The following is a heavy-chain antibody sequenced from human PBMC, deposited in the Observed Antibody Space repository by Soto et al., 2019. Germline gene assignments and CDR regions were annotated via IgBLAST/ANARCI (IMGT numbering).Heavy chain of an antibody. D-gene: IGHD3-3*01. CDR3: ARGPGVGRPTKRITIFGVVTLSTMIAVVILTFDD. J-gene: IGHJ4*02. CDR2: INHSGST. Sequence: SETLSLTCAVYGGSFSGYYWSWIRQPPGKGLEWIGEINHSGSTNYNPSLKSRVTISVDTSKNQFSLKLSSVTAADTAVYYCARGPGVGRPTKRITIFGVVTLSTMIAVVILTFDDCGQGTLVA. CDR1: GGSFSGYY. V-gene: IGHV4-34*01.